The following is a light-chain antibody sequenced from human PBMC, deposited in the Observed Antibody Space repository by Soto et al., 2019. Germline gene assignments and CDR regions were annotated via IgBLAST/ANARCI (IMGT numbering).Light chain of an antibody. V-gene: IGKV3-20*01. CDR3: QQYGSSPQT. CDR2: GAS. CDR1: QSVSSSD. Sequence: IVLTQSPGTLSLSPGVRATLSCRASQSVSSSDLAWYQQRPGQAPRLLIYGASSRATGIPDRFSGSGSGTDFTLTISRLEPEDFAVYFCQQYGSSPQTFGQGTKV. J-gene: IGKJ1*01.